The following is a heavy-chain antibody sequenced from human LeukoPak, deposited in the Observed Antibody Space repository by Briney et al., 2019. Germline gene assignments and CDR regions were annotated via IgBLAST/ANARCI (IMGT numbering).Heavy chain of an antibody. D-gene: IGHD2-2*01. CDR2: ISGSGGST. CDR3: ARVVPAADY. J-gene: IGHJ4*02. CDR1: GFTFSSYA. Sequence: GGSLRLSCAASGFTFSSYAVSWVRKAPGKGLEWVSAISGSGGSTHYAESVKGRFTISRDNSKNTLYLQMNSLRADDTAVYYCARVVPAADYWGQGTLVTVSS. V-gene: IGHV3-23*01.